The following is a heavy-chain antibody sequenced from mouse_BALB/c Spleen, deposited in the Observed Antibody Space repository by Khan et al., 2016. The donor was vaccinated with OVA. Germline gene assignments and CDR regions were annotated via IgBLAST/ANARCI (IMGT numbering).Heavy chain of an antibody. Sequence: EVQLQESGAELVKPGASVKLSCTASGFNIKDTYIHWVKQRPEQGLEWIGRIDPEFGNTKYDPKFQDKATIIADTSSNTAYLHLSSLTSEDTAVYFGTRTEIHYYGSYAMDYWGQGTSVTVSS. V-gene: IGHV14-3*02. CDR1: GFNIKDTY. D-gene: IGHD1-2*01. CDR2: IDPEFGNT. J-gene: IGHJ4*01. CDR3: TRTEIHYYGSYAMDY.